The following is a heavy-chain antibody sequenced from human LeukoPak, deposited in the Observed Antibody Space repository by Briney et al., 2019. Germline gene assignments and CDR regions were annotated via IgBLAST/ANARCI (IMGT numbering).Heavy chain of an antibody. CDR3: ARQPANTAAFDV. D-gene: IGHD2-2*02. J-gene: IGHJ3*01. CDR1: RGSINAFY. V-gene: IGHV4-59*08. Sequence: PSETLSLTCTVSRGSINAFYWSWIRQPPGKGLEWIAYVRDNGENNYNPSLKSRVAISLDTANNQISLRLNFVTAADTAIYYCARQPANTAAFDVWGQGTMVTVSS. CDR2: VRDNGEN.